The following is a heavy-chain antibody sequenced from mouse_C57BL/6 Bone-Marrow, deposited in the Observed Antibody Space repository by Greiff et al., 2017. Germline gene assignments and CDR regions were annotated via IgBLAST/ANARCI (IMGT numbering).Heavy chain of an antibody. CDR3: ARSGGWLLSFAY. V-gene: IGHV1-4*01. CDR2: INPSSGYT. D-gene: IGHD2-3*01. CDR1: GYTFTSYT. J-gene: IGHJ3*01. Sequence: QVQLKQSGAELARPGASVKMSCKASGYTFTSYTMHWVKQRPGQGLEWIGYINPSSGYTKYNQKFKDKATLTADKSSSTAYMQLSSLTSEDSAVYYCARSGGWLLSFAYWGQGTLVTVSA.